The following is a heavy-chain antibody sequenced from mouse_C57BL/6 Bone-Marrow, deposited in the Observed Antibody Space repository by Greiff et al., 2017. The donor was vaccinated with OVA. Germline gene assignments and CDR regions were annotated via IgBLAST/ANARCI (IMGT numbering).Heavy chain of an antibody. D-gene: IGHD2-3*01. CDR3: ARYDGYFPWFAY. J-gene: IGHJ3*01. CDR1: GFNIKNTY. Sequence: EVKVVESVAELVRPGASVKLSCTASGFNIKNTYMHWVKQRPEQGLEWIGRIDPANGNTKYAPKFQGKATITADTSSNTAYLQLSSLTSEDTAIYYCARYDGYFPWFAYWGQGTLVTVSA. V-gene: IGHV14-3*01. CDR2: IDPANGNT.